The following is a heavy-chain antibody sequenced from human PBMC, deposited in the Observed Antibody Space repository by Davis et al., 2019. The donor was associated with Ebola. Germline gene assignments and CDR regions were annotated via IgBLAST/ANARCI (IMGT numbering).Heavy chain of an antibody. CDR3: ARDTPHNAFDS. CDR2: ISSYDGST. V-gene: IGHV3-23*01. J-gene: IGHJ4*02. Sequence: GESLKISCAASGFAFNRHAMAWVRQAPGKGLEWISTISSYDGSTYYADSEKGRFTSSRDNAKNTLYLQMNSLRTDDTAMYYCARDTPHNAFDSWGQGTLVTVSS. D-gene: IGHD1-1*01. CDR1: GFAFNRHA.